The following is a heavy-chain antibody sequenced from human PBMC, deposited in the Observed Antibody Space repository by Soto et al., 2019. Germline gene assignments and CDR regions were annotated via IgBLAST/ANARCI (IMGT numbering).Heavy chain of an antibody. CDR1: GYSFTSYW. D-gene: IGHD3-3*01. V-gene: IGHV5-10-1*03. CDR3: AIPRPYDFWSGGDAFDI. CDR2: IDPSDSYT. Sequence: EVQLVQSGAEVKKPGESLRISCKGSGYSFTSYWISWVRQMPGKGLEWMGRIDPSDSYTNYSPSFQGHVTISADKSISTAYLQWSSLKASDTAMYYCAIPRPYDFWSGGDAFDIWGQGTMVTVSS. J-gene: IGHJ3*02.